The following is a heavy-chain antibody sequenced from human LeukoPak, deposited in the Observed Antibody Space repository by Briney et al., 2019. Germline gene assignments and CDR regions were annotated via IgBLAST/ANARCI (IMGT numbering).Heavy chain of an antibody. V-gene: IGHV4-34*01. CDR2: INHRGVT. J-gene: IGHJ6*02. CDR1: GGSFSGYY. CDR3: ARINAASSGWPGEHYYIMDV. Sequence: SETLSLTCAVYGGSFSGYYWSWIRRPPGKGLEWVGEINHRGVTNYSPPLKSRVTISMGTSKNQFSLKLNSVTAADTAAYYCARINAASSGWPGEHYYIMDVWGQGTPVTVSS. D-gene: IGHD6-19*01.